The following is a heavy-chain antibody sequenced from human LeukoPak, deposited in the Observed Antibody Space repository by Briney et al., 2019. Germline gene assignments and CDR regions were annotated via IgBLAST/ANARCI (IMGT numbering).Heavy chain of an antibody. D-gene: IGHD6-13*01. CDR2: ISAYNGNI. Sequence: AAVKVSCKASGYTFTIYGISWVRQAPGPGLEWMGWISAYNGNIKYAQKLQGRVTMTTDTSTRTAYMELRSLRSDDTAVYFSARDEVRGTVAAVVPFDYWAKGTLVTVSS. CDR3: ARDEVRGTVAAVVPFDY. V-gene: IGHV1-18*01. J-gene: IGHJ4*02. CDR1: GYTFTIYG.